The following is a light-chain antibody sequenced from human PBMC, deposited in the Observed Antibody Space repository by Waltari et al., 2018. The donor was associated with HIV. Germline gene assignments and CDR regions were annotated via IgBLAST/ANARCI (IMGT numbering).Light chain of an antibody. CDR1: SGDVGGYNF. CDR3: CSYTSSNTYD. CDR2: EVT. V-gene: IGLV2-14*03. J-gene: IGLJ1*01. Sequence: QSALTQPASVSGSPGQSITISCTGTSGDVGGYNFVSWYQQHPCKAPKLIIYEVTYRPSGFSDRFSGSKSGNTASLTISGLQAEDEADYYCCSYTSSNTYDFGTGTTVTVL.